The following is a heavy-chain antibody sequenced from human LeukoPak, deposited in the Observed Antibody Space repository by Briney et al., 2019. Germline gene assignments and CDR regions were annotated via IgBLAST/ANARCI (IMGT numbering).Heavy chain of an antibody. Sequence: TGGSLRLSCAASGFTFSSYAMHWVRQAPGKGLEWVAVISYDGSNKYYAGSVKGRFTVSRDNSKNTLYLQMNSLRVEDTAVYYCAKEDDFGALFDYWGQGTLVTVSS. V-gene: IGHV3-30-3*01. D-gene: IGHD4-17*01. CDR2: ISYDGSNK. CDR3: AKEDDFGALFDY. J-gene: IGHJ4*02. CDR1: GFTFSSYA.